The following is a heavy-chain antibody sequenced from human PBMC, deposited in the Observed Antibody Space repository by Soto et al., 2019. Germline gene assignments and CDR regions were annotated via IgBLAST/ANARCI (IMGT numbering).Heavy chain of an antibody. J-gene: IGHJ4*03. V-gene: IGHV3-21*01. Sequence: SGGSLRLSCAASGFLFNSYTMNWVRQVPGQGLEWVASIGSSGDYIHYADAVKGRFTISRDNGRKSLYLQMSRVRVEDTAVYHCTRDMAYAPTLSDYWGPGTLVTVLL. D-gene: IGHD2-2*01. CDR2: IGSSGDYI. CDR1: GFLFNSYT. CDR3: TRDMAYAPTLSDY.